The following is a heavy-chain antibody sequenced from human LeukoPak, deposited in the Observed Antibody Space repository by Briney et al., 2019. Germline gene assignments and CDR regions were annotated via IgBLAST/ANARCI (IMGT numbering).Heavy chain of an antibody. J-gene: IGHJ4*02. CDR3: ARQYYDNTGYYYFDY. V-gene: IGHV4-39*01. Sequence: SETLSLTCTVSGDFITGSTYYWGWIRQPPGKGLEWIGSMYYSGSTYSNPSLRSRVTMSADTSKNQFSLNLKSVTAADTAVYYCARQYYDNTGYYYFDYWGQGTLVTVSS. CDR1: GDFITGSTYY. CDR2: MYYSGST. D-gene: IGHD3-22*01.